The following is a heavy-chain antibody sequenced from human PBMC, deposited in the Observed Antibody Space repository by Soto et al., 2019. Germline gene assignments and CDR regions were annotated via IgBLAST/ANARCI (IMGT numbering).Heavy chain of an antibody. CDR1: GFTVSSNY. Sequence: GGSLRLSCAASGFTVSSNYMSWVRQAPGKGLEWVSVIYSGGTTYYADSVKGRFNISRHNSKNTLYLQMNSLRAEDTAVYYCARDSMLATDYYYGMDVWGQGTTVTVSS. CDR2: IYSGGTT. D-gene: IGHD1-26*01. J-gene: IGHJ6*02. CDR3: ARDSMLATDYYYGMDV. V-gene: IGHV3-53*04.